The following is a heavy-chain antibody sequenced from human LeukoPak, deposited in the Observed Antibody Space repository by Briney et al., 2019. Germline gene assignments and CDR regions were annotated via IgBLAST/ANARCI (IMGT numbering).Heavy chain of an antibody. CDR1: GFTFSSYS. Sequence: GGSLRLSCAASGFTFSSYSMNWVRQAPGKGLEWVSYISSSSSTIYYADSVKGRFTISRDNAKNSLYLQMNSLRAEDTAVYYCARDPYSSRTGGFDYWGQGTLVTVSS. CDR3: ARDPYSSRTGGFDY. D-gene: IGHD6-13*01. J-gene: IGHJ4*02. CDR2: ISSSSSTI. V-gene: IGHV3-48*01.